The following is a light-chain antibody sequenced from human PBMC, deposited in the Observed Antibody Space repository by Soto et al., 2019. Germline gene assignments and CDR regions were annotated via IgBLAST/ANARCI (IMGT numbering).Light chain of an antibody. CDR1: QGIRND. J-gene: IGKJ1*01. CDR2: AAS. Sequence: AIQMTQSPSSLSASVGDRVTITCRASQGIRNDLGWYQQKPGKAPKLLMYAASSLQSGVPSRFSGSGSGTHFTLTIRSLQPEDFATYYCLQDYNYPWTFGQGTKVEIK. CDR3: LQDYNYPWT. V-gene: IGKV1-6*01.